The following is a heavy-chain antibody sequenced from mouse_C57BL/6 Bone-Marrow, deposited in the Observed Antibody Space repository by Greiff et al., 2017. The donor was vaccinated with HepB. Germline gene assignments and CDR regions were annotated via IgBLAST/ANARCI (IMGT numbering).Heavy chain of an antibody. Sequence: QVQLQQSGAELARPGASVKLSCKASGYTFTSYGISWVKQRTGQGLEWIGEIYPRSGNTYYNEKFKGKATLTADKSSSTAYMELRSLTSEDSAVYLCAKEGGYYGKGGYYAMDYWGQGTSVTVSS. D-gene: IGHD2-1*01. CDR2: IYPRSGNT. V-gene: IGHV1-81*01. J-gene: IGHJ4*01. CDR3: AKEGGYYGKGGYYAMDY. CDR1: GYTFTSYG.